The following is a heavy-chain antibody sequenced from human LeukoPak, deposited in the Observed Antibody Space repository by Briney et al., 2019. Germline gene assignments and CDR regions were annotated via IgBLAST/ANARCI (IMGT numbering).Heavy chain of an antibody. J-gene: IGHJ4*02. Sequence: PSETLSLTCAVSGGSISSSHWWSWVRQPPGKGLEWIGEIYHSGSTNYNPSLKSRVTMSVDKSKNQFSLKLSSVTAADTAVFYCTSRELLRGYSACDFRGWGQGTLVIVSS. CDR1: GGSISSSHW. CDR3: TSRELLRGYSACDFRG. CDR2: IYHSGST. D-gene: IGHD5-12*01. V-gene: IGHV4-4*02.